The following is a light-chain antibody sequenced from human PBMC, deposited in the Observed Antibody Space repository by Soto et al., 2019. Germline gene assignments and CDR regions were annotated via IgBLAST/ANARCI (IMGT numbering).Light chain of an antibody. CDR3: QQYCTSPPT. V-gene: IGKV3-20*01. CDR1: QSVSRNS. Sequence: EIVLTQSPGTLSLSPGERATLSCRASQSVSRNSLAWYQQQPGQAPRLLIYGASSRATDIPDRVSGSGSGTDFTLIVSSLEPEDFAVYFCQQYCTSPPTFGPGTKVDIK. CDR2: GAS. J-gene: IGKJ3*01.